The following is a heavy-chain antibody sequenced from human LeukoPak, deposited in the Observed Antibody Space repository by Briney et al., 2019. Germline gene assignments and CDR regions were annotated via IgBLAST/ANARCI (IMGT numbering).Heavy chain of an antibody. V-gene: IGHV1-2*02. CDR3: ARVNYCSGGSCYFLDAFDI. CDR1: GYTFTGYY. D-gene: IGHD2-15*01. CDR2: INPNSGGT. Sequence: ASVKVSCKASGYTFTGYYMHWVRQAPGQGLEWMGWINPNSGGTNYAQKFQGRVTMTRDMSISTAYMELSRLRSDDTAVYYCARVNYCSGGSCYFLDAFDIWGQGTMVTVSS. J-gene: IGHJ3*02.